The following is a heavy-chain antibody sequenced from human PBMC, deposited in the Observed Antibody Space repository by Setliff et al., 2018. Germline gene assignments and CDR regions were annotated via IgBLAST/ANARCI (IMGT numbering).Heavy chain of an antibody. V-gene: IGHV4-39*07. Sequence: SETLSLTCNDSGGSVSSTSHYWGWIRQPPGKGMEWIGSVYYSGYTYYNPSLQSRVTISVDMSKNQFSMKLTSVTAADTAVYYCARVDFTMIQGVLGLWGQGTLVTVSS. D-gene: IGHD3-10*01. CDR2: VYYSGYT. CDR3: ARVDFTMIQGVLGL. CDR1: GGSVSSTSHY. J-gene: IGHJ1*01.